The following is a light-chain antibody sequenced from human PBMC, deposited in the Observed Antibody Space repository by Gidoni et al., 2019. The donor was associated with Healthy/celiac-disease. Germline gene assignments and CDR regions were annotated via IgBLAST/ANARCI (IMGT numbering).Light chain of an antibody. V-gene: IGKV1-12*01. CDR1: QGISSW. J-gene: IGKJ4*01. CDR3: QQANSFIALT. CDR2: AAS. Sequence: DIQMTQSPSSVSASVGDRVTITCRASQGISSWLAWYQKKPGKAPKLLIYAASSLQSGVPSRFSGSGSGTDFNLTIRSLQPEDFATYYSQQANSFIALTFXGXTKVEIK.